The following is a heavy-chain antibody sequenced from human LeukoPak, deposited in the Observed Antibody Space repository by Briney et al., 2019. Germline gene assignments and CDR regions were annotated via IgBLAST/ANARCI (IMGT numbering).Heavy chain of an antibody. CDR1: GGSFSGYY. CDR3: ARVVSSYDYYYYYYMDV. D-gene: IGHD4-11*01. J-gene: IGHJ6*03. CDR2: IYGSGSN. V-gene: IGHV4-59*10. Sequence: PETLSLTCAVYGGSFSGYYWSWIRQPPGKGLEWIGRIYGSGSNNYNPYLKTRVTMQVDTSKNQFSLKLISVTAADTAVYYCARVVSSYDYYYYYYMDVWGKGTTVTISS.